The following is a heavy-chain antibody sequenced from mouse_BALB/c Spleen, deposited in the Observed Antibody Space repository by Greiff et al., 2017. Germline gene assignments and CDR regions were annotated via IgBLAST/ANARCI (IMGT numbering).Heavy chain of an antibody. J-gene: IGHJ1*01. CDR1: GYSFTSYW. V-gene: IGHV1-5*01. CDR2: IYPGNSDT. D-gene: IGHD1-1*01. Sequence: VQLQQSGTVLARPGASVKMSCKASGYSFTSYWMHWVKQRPGQGLEWIGAIYPGNSDTSYNQKFKGKAKLTAVTSASTAYMELSSLTNEDSAVYYCTRGYYYGSSSYWYFDVWGAGTTVTVSS. CDR3: TRGYYYGSSSYWYFDV.